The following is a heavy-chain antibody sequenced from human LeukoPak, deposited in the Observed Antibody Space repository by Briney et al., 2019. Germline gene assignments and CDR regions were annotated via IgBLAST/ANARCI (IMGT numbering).Heavy chain of an antibody. CDR1: GYSFTSYW. J-gene: IGHJ4*02. Sequence: GESLKISCKGSGYSFTSYWIGWVRQMPGKGLEWMGIIYPGDSDTRDSPSFQGQVTISADKSISTAYLQWSSLKASDTAMYYCARHEANNWGSVRSPYYWGQGTLVTVSS. CDR2: IYPGDSDT. CDR3: ARHEANNWGSVRSPYY. V-gene: IGHV5-51*01. D-gene: IGHD7-27*01.